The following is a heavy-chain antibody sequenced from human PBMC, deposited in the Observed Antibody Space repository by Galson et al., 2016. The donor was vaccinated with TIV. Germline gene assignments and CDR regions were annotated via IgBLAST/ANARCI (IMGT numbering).Heavy chain of an antibody. CDR1: GLSVSINY. J-gene: IGHJ3*01. CDR2: ISDGGNT. D-gene: IGHD3-10*01. V-gene: IGHV3-66*01. CDR3: AKVFGSGAYSQGDALDF. Sequence: SLRLSCAASGLSVSINYMTWVRQAPGKGLEWVSLISDGGNTYYPDSVKGRFTISRDNAESLLFLEMNSLRIDDTAIYYCAKVFGSGAYSQGDALDFWGQGTVVTVSS.